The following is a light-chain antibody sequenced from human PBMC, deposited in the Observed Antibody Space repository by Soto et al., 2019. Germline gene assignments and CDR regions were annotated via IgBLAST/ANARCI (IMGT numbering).Light chain of an antibody. CDR1: SGSVSTSYY. Sequence: QTVVTQQPSSSVSPGGTVTLTCGLSSGSVSTSYYPSWYQQTPGQAPRTLIYSASTRPSGVPDRFSGSILGNKAALTISGAQADDEADYYCVLYMGSGISVFGGGTKLTVL. CDR2: SAS. J-gene: IGLJ3*02. V-gene: IGLV8-61*01. CDR3: VLYMGSGISV.